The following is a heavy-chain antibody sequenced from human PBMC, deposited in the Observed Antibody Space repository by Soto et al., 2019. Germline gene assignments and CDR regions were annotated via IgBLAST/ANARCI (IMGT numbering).Heavy chain of an antibody. Sequence: SETLSLTCTVSGGSISSGGYYWSWIRQHPGKGLEWIGYIYYSGSTYYNPSLKSRVTISVDTSKNQFSLKLSSVTAADTAVYYCARTDSSGYHDAFDIWGQGTMVTVSS. CDR2: IYYSGST. J-gene: IGHJ3*02. V-gene: IGHV4-31*03. CDR3: ARTDSSGYHDAFDI. CDR1: GGSISSGGYY. D-gene: IGHD3-22*01.